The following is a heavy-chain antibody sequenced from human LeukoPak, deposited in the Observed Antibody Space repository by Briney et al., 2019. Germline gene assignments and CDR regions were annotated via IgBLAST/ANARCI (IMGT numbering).Heavy chain of an antibody. Sequence: GGSLRLSCEASGFTFSHYDMHWVRQVTGKGLEWVSAIGHAGDTYYPASVKGRFTISKEKAKNPLKLQNNSLRGRGKVVFFCARSGYLWPVYYWGQGTLVTVSS. D-gene: IGHD6-19*01. CDR3: ARSGYLWPVYY. J-gene: IGHJ4*02. CDR1: GFTFSHYD. V-gene: IGHV3-13*01. CDR2: IGHAGDT.